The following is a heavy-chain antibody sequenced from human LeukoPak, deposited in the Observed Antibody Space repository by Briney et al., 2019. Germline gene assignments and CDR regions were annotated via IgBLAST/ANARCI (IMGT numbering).Heavy chain of an antibody. CDR2: ISGSGGST. CDR3: AKGAELNYYDSSGYYSDY. CDR1: GFTFSSYA. Sequence: GGSLRLSCAASGFTFSSYAMSWVRQAPGKGLEWVSAISGSGGSTYYADSVKGRFTISRDKSKNTLYLQMNSLRAEDTAVYYCAKGAELNYYDSSGYYSDYWGQGTLVTVSS. J-gene: IGHJ4*02. V-gene: IGHV3-23*01. D-gene: IGHD3-22*01.